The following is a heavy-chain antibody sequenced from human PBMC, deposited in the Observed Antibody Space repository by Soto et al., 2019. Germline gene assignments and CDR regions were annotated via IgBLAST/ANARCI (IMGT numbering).Heavy chain of an antibody. V-gene: IGHV4-31*03. Sequence: NPSETLSLTCTVSGGSISSGGYYWSWIRQHPGKGLEWIGYIYYSGSTYYNPSLKSRVTISVDTSKNQFSLKLSSVTAADTAVYYCARGGSSVPIDYWGQGTLVTVSS. J-gene: IGHJ4*02. CDR3: ARGGSSVPIDY. CDR1: GGSISSGGYY. CDR2: IYYSGST. D-gene: IGHD6-6*01.